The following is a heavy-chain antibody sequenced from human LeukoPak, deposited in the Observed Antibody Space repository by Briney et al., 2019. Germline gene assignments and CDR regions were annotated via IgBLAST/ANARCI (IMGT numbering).Heavy chain of an antibody. D-gene: IGHD7-27*01. J-gene: IGHJ4*02. CDR2: IYHSGST. CDR1: GGSISSGGYY. CDR3: ARDEGGNWGIDY. Sequence: SQTLSLTCTVSGGSISSGGYYWSWIRQPPGKGLEWIGYIYHSGSTYYNPSLKSRVTISVDRSKNQFFLKLSSVTAADTAVYYCARDEGGNWGIDYWGQGTLVTVSS. V-gene: IGHV4-30-2*01.